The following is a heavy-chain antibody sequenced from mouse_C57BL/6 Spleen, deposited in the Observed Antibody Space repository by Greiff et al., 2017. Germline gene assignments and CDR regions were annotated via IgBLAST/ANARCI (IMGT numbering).Heavy chain of an antibody. J-gene: IGHJ2*01. CDR1: GFTFSDYY. D-gene: IGHD2-3*01. CDR2: ISNGGGST. CDR3: ARGYFHYFDY. Sequence: EVMLVESGGGLVQPGGSLKLSCAASGFTFSDYYMYWVRQTPGKRLEWVAYISNGGGSTYYPDTVKGRFTISRDNAKNTLYLQMSRLKSEDTAMYYWARGYFHYFDYWGQGTTLTVSS. V-gene: IGHV5-12*01.